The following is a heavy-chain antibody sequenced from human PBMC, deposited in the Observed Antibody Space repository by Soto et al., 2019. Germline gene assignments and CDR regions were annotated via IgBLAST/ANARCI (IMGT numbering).Heavy chain of an antibody. CDR1: GGSISSGSYS. CDR3: ARGRGYSYGLDP. J-gene: IGHJ5*02. CDR2: IYHSGTT. Sequence: PSETLSLTCAVSGGSISSGSYSWSWIRQPPGKGLEWIGYIYHSGTTYYNPSLKSRVAISLDTSKNQFSLSLSSVTATDTAVYYCARGRGYSYGLDPWGQGTLVTVSS. D-gene: IGHD5-18*01. V-gene: IGHV4-30-2*05.